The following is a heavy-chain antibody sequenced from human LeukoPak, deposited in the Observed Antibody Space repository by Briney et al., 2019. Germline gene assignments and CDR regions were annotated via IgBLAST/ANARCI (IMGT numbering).Heavy chain of an antibody. J-gene: IGHJ6*03. CDR3: ARGGRGIVVVPAATHYYYYYYMDV. Sequence: ASVKVSCKASGYTFTSYDINWVRQATGQGLEWMGWMNPNSGNTGYAQKFQGRVTITRSTSISTAYMELSSLRSEDTAVYYCARGGRGIVVVPAATHYYYYYYMDVWGKGTTVTVSS. CDR2: MNPNSGNT. CDR1: GYTFTSYD. V-gene: IGHV1-8*03. D-gene: IGHD2-2*01.